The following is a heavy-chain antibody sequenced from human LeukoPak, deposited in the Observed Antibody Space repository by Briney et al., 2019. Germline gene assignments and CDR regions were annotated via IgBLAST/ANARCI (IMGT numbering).Heavy chain of an antibody. Sequence: GGSLRLSCAASGFTFSSYAMSWVRQAPGKGLEWVANIKQDGSEKYYVDSVKGRFTISRDNAKNSLYLQMNSLRAEDTAVYYCARDRTDWGYSSSSEGNYWGQGTLVTVSS. CDR2: IKQDGSEK. D-gene: IGHD6-6*01. V-gene: IGHV3-7*01. J-gene: IGHJ4*02. CDR1: GFTFSSYA. CDR3: ARDRTDWGYSSSSEGNY.